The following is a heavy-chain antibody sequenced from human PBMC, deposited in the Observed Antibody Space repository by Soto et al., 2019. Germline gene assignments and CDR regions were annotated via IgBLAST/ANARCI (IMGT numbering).Heavy chain of an antibody. D-gene: IGHD3-10*01. CDR1: GYTFTSYD. CDR2: MNPNSDNT. V-gene: IGHV1-8*01. J-gene: IGHJ6*03. CDR3: ARGRRWFGELLGYYYYYMDV. Sequence: ASVKVSCKASGYTFTSYDINWVRQATGQGLEWMGWMNPNSDNTGYAQKLQGRVTMTRNTSISTAYMELSSLRSEDTAVYYCARGRRWFGELLGYYYYYMDVWGKGTTVTVSS.